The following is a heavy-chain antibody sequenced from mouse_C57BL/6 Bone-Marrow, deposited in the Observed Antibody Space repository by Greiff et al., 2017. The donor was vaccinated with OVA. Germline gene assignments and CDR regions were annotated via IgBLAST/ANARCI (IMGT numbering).Heavy chain of an antibody. D-gene: IGHD1-1*01. J-gene: IGHJ1*03. CDR2: ISDGGSYT. CDR1: GFTFSSYA. CDR3: ARDFTTVVNWYFDV. Sequence: EVHLVESGGGLVKPGGSLKLSCAASGFTFSSYAMSWVRQTPEKRLEWVATISDGGSYTYYPDNVKGRFTISRDNAKNNLYLQMSHLKSEDTAMYYCARDFTTVVNWYFDVWGTGTTVTVSS. V-gene: IGHV5-4*01.